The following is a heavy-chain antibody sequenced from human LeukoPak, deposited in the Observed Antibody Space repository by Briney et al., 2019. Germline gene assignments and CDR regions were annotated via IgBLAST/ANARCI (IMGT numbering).Heavy chain of an antibody. J-gene: IGHJ4*02. V-gene: IGHV1-69*04. CDR1: GGTFSSYA. D-gene: IGHD1-14*01. CDR3: AREGVPEYYFDY. Sequence: SSVNVSCKASGGTFSSYAISWVGQAPGQERAGMGRIIHIFGIANYAQKFQGRVTITADKSTSTAYMELSSLRSEDTAVYYCAREGVPEYYFDYWGQGTLVTVSS. CDR2: IIHIFGIA.